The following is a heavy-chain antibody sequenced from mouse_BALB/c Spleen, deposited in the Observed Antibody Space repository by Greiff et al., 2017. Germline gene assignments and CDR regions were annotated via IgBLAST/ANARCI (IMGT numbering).Heavy chain of an antibody. Sequence: VQLQQPGAELVRPGASVKLSCKASGYSFTSYWMHWVKQRPGQGLEWIGAIYPGNSDTSYNQKFKGKAKLTAVTSTSTAYMELSSLTNEDSAVYYCTTYYGNIRDAMDYWGQGTSVTVSS. CDR2: IYPGNSDT. CDR3: TTYYGNIRDAMDY. V-gene: IGHV1-5*01. J-gene: IGHJ4*01. D-gene: IGHD2-10*01. CDR1: GYSFTSYW.